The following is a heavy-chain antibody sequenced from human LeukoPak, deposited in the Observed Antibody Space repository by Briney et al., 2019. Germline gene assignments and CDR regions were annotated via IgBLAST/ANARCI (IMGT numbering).Heavy chain of an antibody. CDR3: ARQHDSYHDYYVDV. D-gene: IGHD6-13*01. J-gene: IGHJ6*03. V-gene: IGHV4-38-2*01. CDR1: GYSLSSGYY. CDR2: LYHSDSI. Sequence: PSETLSLTCAASGYSLSSGYYWIWIRQPPGKGLEWIGSLYHSDSIYYNPSLESRVTMSVDTSKNQFSLKLSFVTAADTAVYYCARQHDSYHDYYVDVWGKGTTVTVSS.